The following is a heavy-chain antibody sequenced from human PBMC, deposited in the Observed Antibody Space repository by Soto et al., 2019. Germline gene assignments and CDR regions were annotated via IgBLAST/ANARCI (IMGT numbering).Heavy chain of an antibody. CDR3: ARPYYYDSSGYYV. D-gene: IGHD3-22*01. Sequence: EVQLVESGGGLVQPGGSLRLSCAASGFTFSSYSMNWVRQAPGKGLEWVSYISSSSSTIYYADSVKGRFTISRDNAKNSLCLQVNSLRAEDTAVYYCARPYYYDSSGYYVWGQGTLVTVSS. J-gene: IGHJ4*02. CDR1: GFTFSSYS. V-gene: IGHV3-48*01. CDR2: ISSSSSTI.